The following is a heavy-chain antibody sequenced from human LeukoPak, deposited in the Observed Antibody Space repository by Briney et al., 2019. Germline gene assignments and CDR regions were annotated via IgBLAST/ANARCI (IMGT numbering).Heavy chain of an antibody. CDR1: GFTFSSYA. D-gene: IGHD3-3*01. V-gene: IGHV3-23*01. CDR2: ISGSGGST. Sequence: PGGSLRLSCAASGFTFSSYAMSWVRQAPGKGLEWVSAISGSGGSTYYADSVKGRFTISRDNSKNTLYLQMNSLRAEDTAVYYCAKIPGFWGGYKGNWFDPWGQGTLVTVSS. J-gene: IGHJ5*02. CDR3: AKIPGFWGGYKGNWFDP.